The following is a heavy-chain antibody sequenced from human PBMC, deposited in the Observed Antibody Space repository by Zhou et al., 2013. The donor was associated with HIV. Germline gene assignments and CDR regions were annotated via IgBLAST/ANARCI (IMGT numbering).Heavy chain of an antibody. D-gene: IGHD1-26*01. CDR2: INTNNGEV. V-gene: IGHV1-18*01. Sequence: QVQLVQSGAEVKKPGASVKVSCKASGYIFTSYGISWVRQVPGQGLEWIAWINTNNGEVHSAQKLQGRITVTADTSTSTVYMEVRSLRSDDTAVYYCARGYGGSHLDYWGQGTLVTVSS. CDR1: GYIFTSYG. CDR3: ARGYGGSHLDY. J-gene: IGHJ4*02.